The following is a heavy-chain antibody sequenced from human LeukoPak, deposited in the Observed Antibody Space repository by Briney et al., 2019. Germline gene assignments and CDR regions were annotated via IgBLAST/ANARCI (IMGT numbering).Heavy chain of an antibody. CDR2: VSGSGDDT. CDR3: AKSYNNPTVAIRVRGVIPYFDS. V-gene: IGHV3-23*01. CDR1: GLTFSNYD. D-gene: IGHD3-10*01. J-gene: IGHJ4*02. Sequence: PGGSLRLSCAASGLTFSNYDMNWVRQAPGKGLEWVSSVSGSGDDTYYADSVKGRFIISRDNSKTTMYLQKNSLRADDTAVYYCAKSYNNPTVAIRVRGVIPYFDSWGQGSLVTVSS.